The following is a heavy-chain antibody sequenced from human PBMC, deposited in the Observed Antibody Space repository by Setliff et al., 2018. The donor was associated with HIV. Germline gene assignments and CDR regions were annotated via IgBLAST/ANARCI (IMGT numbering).Heavy chain of an antibody. D-gene: IGHD4-4*01. V-gene: IGHV3-21*01. CDR2: ISIGSGGAI. CDR3: ARFRLYHYSNKVDY. Sequence: PGGSLRLSCAASGFTFSNYAMSWVRQAPGRGLEWVSSISIGSGGAIDYADSVQGRFTISRDNSMNSLYLQMNSLRAEDTAVYYCARFRLYHYSNKVDYWGQGTLVTVSS. CDR1: GFTFSNYA. J-gene: IGHJ4*02.